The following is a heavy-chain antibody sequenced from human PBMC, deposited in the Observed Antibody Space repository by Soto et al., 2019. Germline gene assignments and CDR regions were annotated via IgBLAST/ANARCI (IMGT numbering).Heavy chain of an antibody. J-gene: IGHJ6*02. CDR1: VGSFSGYY. V-gene: IGHV4-34*01. Sequence: SETLSLTCAVYVGSFSGYYWSWIRQPPGKGLEWIGEINHSGSTNYNPSLKSRVTISVDTSKNQFSLKLSSVTAADTAVYYCARGRKGWDYPLDYYYYYYGMDVWGQGTTVTVSS. CDR2: INHSGST. CDR3: ARGRKGWDYPLDYYYYYYGMDV. D-gene: IGHD1-26*01.